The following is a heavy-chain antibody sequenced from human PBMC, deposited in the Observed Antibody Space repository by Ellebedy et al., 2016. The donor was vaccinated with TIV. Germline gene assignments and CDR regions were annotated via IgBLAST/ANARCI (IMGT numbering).Heavy chain of an antibody. CDR2: IKQDGSEK. D-gene: IGHD3-9*01. J-gene: IGHJ4*02. Sequence: GGSLRLSCTASGFTFGDYAMSWFRQAPGKGLEWVANIKQDGSEKYYVDSVKGRFTISRDNAKNSLYLQMNSLRAEDTAVYYCARVDMTVFDYWGQGTLVTVSS. V-gene: IGHV3-7*01. CDR1: GFTFGDYA. CDR3: ARVDMTVFDY.